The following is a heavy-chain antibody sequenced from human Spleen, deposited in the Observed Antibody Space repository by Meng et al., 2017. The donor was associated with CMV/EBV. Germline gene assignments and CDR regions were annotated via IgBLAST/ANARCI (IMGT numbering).Heavy chain of an antibody. CDR1: GFTFSTYT. Sequence: ASGFTFSTYTMSWVRQAPGKGLEWVAVIWHDGSNKYYADSVKGRFTISRDNSKNTLYLQMNSLRAEDTAVYYCAKGRFSSSRDYFDYWGQGTLVTVSS. J-gene: IGHJ4*02. CDR2: IWHDGSNK. D-gene: IGHD6-6*01. V-gene: IGHV3-33*06. CDR3: AKGRFSSSRDYFDY.